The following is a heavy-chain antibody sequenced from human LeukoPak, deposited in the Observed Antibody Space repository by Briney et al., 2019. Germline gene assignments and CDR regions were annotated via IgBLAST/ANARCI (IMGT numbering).Heavy chain of an antibody. J-gene: IGHJ4*02. V-gene: IGHV3-23*01. D-gene: IGHD6-19*01. CDR1: GFTFSGFA. Sequence: GGSLRLSCAASGFTFSGFAMSWVRRTPGKGLEWVSGISGSGDNTLYADSVKGRFTISRDNSKNTLYLEMNSLRAEDTAVYYCAKAGIAVPATPEYCGQGTQVTVSS. CDR3: AKAGIAVPATPEY. CDR2: ISGSGDNT.